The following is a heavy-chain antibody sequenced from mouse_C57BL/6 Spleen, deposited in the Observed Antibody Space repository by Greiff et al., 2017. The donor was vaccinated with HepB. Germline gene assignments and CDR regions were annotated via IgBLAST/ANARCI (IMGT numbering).Heavy chain of an antibody. CDR3: TRRGDTNWDLFAY. J-gene: IGHJ3*01. V-gene: IGHV1-15*01. CDR2: IDPETGGT. CDR1: GYTFTDYE. D-gene: IGHD4-1*01. Sequence: VQVVESGAELVRPGASVTLSCKASGYTFTDYEMHWVKQTPVHGLEWIGAIDPETGGTAYNQKFKGKAILTADKSSSTAYMELRSLTSEDSAVYYCTRRGDTNWDLFAYWGQGTLVTVSA.